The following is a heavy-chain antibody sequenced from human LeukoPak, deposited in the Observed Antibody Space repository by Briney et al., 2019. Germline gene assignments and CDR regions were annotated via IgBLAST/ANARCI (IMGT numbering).Heavy chain of an antibody. CDR2: ISSDGHVE. CDR1: GFSFSSYE. CDR3: ARDTLNGPFVISLDY. J-gene: IGHJ4*02. V-gene: IGHV3-48*03. D-gene: IGHD3-9*01. Sequence: GGSLGLCCAASGFSFSSYEMNWARQAPGKGMESVFHISSDGHVETYVDSESGHCTMSREKDKNFLFLQMNGLKAEDTAVYYCARDTLNGPFVISLDYWGQEARDTVSS.